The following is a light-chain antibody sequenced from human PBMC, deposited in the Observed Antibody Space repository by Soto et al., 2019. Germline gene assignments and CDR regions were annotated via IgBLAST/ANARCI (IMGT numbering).Light chain of an antibody. CDR2: DAS. CDR1: QSIRTY. J-gene: IGKJ4*01. CDR3: QQYNSYSPLT. Sequence: DIQMTQSPSSLSASVGGAVTITCRASQSIRTYLNWYQQKSRGAPKVLIYDASSLQSGVPSRFSGGGSGTEFTPTISSLQPDDFATYYCQQYNSYSPLTLGGGTKVDIK. V-gene: IGKV1-5*01.